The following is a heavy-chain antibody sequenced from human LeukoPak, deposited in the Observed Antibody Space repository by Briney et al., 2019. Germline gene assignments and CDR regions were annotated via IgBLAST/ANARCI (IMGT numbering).Heavy chain of an antibody. V-gene: IGHV4-34*01. CDR2: INHSGST. Sequence: PSETLSLTCAVYGGSFSGYYWSWIRQPPGKGLEWIGEINHSGSTNYNPSLKSRVTISVDTSKNQSSLKLSSVTAADTAVYYCAREGYCSGGSCYSGEADVWGKGKTVTASS. J-gene: IGHJ6*01. CDR3: AREGYCSGGSCYSGEADV. CDR1: GGSFSGYY. D-gene: IGHD2-15*01.